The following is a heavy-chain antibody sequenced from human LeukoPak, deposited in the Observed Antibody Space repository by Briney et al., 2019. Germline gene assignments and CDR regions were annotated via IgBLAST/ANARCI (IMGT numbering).Heavy chain of an antibody. D-gene: IGHD3-3*01. J-gene: IGHJ3*02. CDR2: IMPLVTVI. Sequence: PGGSLRLSCAASGFTFSSYVMNRVREAPGKGLEWVSYIMPLVTVIFYTDSVLGRVSISRDKAKNSLYLQMTNLRVDDTALYFCARDGPGGVGELDPFDIWGQGTMVTVSS. CDR3: ARDGPGGVGELDPFDI. CDR1: GFTFSSYV. V-gene: IGHV3-48*01.